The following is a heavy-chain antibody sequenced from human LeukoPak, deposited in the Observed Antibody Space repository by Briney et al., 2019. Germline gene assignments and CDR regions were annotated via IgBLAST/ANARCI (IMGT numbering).Heavy chain of an antibody. V-gene: IGHV3-23*01. CDR1: GFSFSDYA. Sequence: QPGGALRLSCAASGFSFSDYAMSWVRQAPGKGLEWGSGLWGSSGGINYADSVKGRFTISRDNSRNILYLQMNSLRAEDTAVYYCAKDFRQGDGCWDIDYWGRGTLVTVSS. J-gene: IGHJ4*02. CDR2: LWGSSGGI. D-gene: IGHD5-24*01. CDR3: AKDFRQGDGCWDIDY.